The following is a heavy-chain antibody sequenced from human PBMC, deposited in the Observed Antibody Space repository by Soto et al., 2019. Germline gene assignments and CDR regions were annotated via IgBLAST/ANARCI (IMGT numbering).Heavy chain of an antibody. CDR3: ARREAARMRWFDP. Sequence: QLQLQESGPGLVKPSETLSLTCTVSGGSISSSSYYWGWIRQPPGKGLEWIGSIYYSGSTYYNPSLKSRVTISVDTSKNQFSLKLSSVTAADTAVYYCARREAARMRWFDPWGQGTLVTVSS. CDR2: IYYSGST. V-gene: IGHV4-39*01. J-gene: IGHJ5*02. CDR1: GGSISSSSYY. D-gene: IGHD2-15*01.